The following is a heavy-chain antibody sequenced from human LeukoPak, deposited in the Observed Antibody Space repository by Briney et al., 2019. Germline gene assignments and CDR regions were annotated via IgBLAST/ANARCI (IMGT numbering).Heavy chain of an antibody. J-gene: IGHJ6*02. CDR3: ARRNAMDV. CDR2: INRDGSER. V-gene: IGHV3-7*03. CDR1: GFTFSSYA. Sequence: PGGSLRLSCAASGFTFSSYAMTWVRQAPGKGLEWVANINRDGSERYYADSVKGRFTISRDDAKSSLYLQMNSLRAEDTAVYYCARRNAMDVWGQGTTVIVFS.